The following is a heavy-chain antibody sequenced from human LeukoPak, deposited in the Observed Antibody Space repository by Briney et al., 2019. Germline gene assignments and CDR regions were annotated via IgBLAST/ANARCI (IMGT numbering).Heavy chain of an antibody. CDR2: IYYSGST. V-gene: IGHV4-39*01. J-gene: IGHJ4*02. Sequence: KPSETLSPTCTVSGGSISSSSYYWGWIRQPPGKGLEWIGSIYYSGSTYYNPSLKSRVTISVDTSKNQFSLKLSSVTAADTAVYYCAGRSGYFDWLPSDYWGQGTLVTVSS. CDR1: GGSISSSSYY. D-gene: IGHD3-9*01. CDR3: AGRSGYFDWLPSDY.